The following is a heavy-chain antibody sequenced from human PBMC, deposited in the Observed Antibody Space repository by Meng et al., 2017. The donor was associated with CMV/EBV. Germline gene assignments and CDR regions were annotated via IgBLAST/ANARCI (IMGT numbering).Heavy chain of an antibody. D-gene: IGHD2-15*01. V-gene: IGHV1-2*02. CDR3: ARVSGRCCSAGSCDELGY. J-gene: IGHJ4*02. Sequence: FTGYYLHWVRKAPGQGLEWVGWMNPNSGGTIYAQNLQGRVTMTRDTSISTAYMELSGLTSDDTAVYYCARVSGRCCSAGSCDELGYWGQGTLVTVSS. CDR2: MNPNSGGT. CDR1: FTGYY.